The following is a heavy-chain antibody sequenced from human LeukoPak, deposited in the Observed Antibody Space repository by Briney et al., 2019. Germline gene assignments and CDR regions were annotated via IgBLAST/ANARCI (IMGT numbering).Heavy chain of an antibody. CDR2: IYHSGST. CDR1: GYSISRGYY. V-gene: IGHV4-38-2*01. CDR3: ARHPFDRVFFDY. J-gene: IGHJ4*02. Sequence: PSETLSLTCAVSGYSISRGYYWGWIRQAPGKGLEWIGSIYHSGSTQYNPSLKSRLIISVDTSKNQFSPKLSSVTAADTAVYFCARHPFDRVFFDYWGQGTLVTVSS. D-gene: IGHD3-10*01.